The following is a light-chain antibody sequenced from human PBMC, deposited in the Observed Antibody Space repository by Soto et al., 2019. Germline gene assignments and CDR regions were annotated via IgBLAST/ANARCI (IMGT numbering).Light chain of an antibody. CDR1: TSDIGDYDY. J-gene: IGLJ3*02. Sequence: QSALTQPASVSGSPGQSVTISCTGTTSDIGDYDYVSWYQQYPDKAPKLVIFDVSDRPSGLFTRFSGSKSGNTASLTISGLHAEDEAYYYCSSYTTVSPHVSFGGGTKVTVL. V-gene: IGLV2-14*03. CDR3: SSYTTVSPHVS. CDR2: DVS.